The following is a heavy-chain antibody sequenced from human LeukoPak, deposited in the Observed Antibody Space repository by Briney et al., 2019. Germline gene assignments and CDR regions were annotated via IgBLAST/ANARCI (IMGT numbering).Heavy chain of an antibody. V-gene: IGHV3-21*01. Sequence: GGSLRLSCAVSGISFNSYSMNWVRQAPGKGLEWVSSISGNSIYIYYADSVKGRFTISRDNAKNSVYVQMNSLRAEDTAVYYCARTSSGGGSIDYWGQGTLVTVSS. CDR3: ARTSSGGGSIDY. CDR2: ISGNSIYI. J-gene: IGHJ4*02. D-gene: IGHD6-19*01. CDR1: GISFNSYS.